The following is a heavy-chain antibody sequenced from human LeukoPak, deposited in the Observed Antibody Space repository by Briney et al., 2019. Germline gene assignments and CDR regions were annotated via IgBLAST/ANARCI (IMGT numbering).Heavy chain of an antibody. D-gene: IGHD6-19*01. CDR1: GFTVSSSS. Sequence: PGGSLRLSCAASGFTVSSSSMNWVRLGPGKGLEWVSAISSDGNTYYADSAKGRVTLSTDTSRNTLSLQKHTLRAHDTAVYYCARRQEQFSSPWQWGPRRKNFYYYGMGVWGQGTTVTVS. J-gene: IGHJ6*02. V-gene: IGHV3-66*01. CDR2: ISSDGNT. CDR3: ARRQEQFSSPWQWGPRRKNFYYYGMGV.